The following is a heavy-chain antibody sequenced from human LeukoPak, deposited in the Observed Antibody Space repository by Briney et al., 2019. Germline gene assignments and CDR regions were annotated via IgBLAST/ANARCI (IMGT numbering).Heavy chain of an antibody. CDR2: THPSGNT. CDR1: GGSNNSYY. V-gene: IGHV4-4*09. J-gene: IGHJ5*02. CDR3: ARKAPKKGWFDA. Sequence: SETLSLSCIVSGGSNNSYYWSWIRQPPGKGLEWIGYTHPSGNTNYSPSLKSRVTISIDTSRNQFSLKLSSVTAADTAVYYCARKAPKKGWFDAWGQGTLVTVSS.